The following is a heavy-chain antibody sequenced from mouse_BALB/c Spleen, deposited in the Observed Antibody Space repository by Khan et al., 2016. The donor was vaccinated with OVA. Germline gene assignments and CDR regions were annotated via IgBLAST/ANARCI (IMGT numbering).Heavy chain of an antibody. V-gene: IGHV1-81*01. CDR1: GYTFTDYV. CDR3: ARARYFGV. CDR2: IYPGSGNS. J-gene: IGHJ1*01. Sequence: QVQLQQSGPELVKPGASVKMSCKASGYTFTDYVITWVRQRTGQGLEWIGEIYPGSGNSYYNEKFKDKATLTADKSSNTASMQLSSLTSEDSAVYFCARARYFGVWGAGTTVTVSS.